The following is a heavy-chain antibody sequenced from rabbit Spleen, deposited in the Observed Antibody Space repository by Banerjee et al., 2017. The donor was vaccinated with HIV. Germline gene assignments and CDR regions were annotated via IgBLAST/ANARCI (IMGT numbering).Heavy chain of an antibody. CDR2: INIDSGST. D-gene: IGHD1-1*01. J-gene: IGHJ6*01. V-gene: IGHV1S40*01. CDR3: ASNRDTVNIYYHGMDL. CDR1: GIDVSSTRY. Sequence: QSLEESGGDLVKPGASLTLTCTASGIDVSSTRYMCWVRQAPGKGLEWITCINIDSGSTWYASWAKGRFTISKASSTTVTLQMTSLTAADTATYFCASNRDTVNIYYHGMDLWGQGTLVTVS.